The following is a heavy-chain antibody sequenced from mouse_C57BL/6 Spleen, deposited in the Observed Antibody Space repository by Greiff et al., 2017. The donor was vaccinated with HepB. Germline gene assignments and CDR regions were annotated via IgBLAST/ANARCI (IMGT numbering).Heavy chain of an antibody. Sequence: QVQLQQPGAELVKPGASVKLSCKASGYTFTSYWMHWVKQRPGRGLEWIGRIDPNGGGTKYNEKFKSKATLTVDKPSSTAYMQRSSLTSEDSEVYYCAKGPYGSGSRCDDWGQGTTLTVSS. D-gene: IGHD1-1*01. CDR3: AKGPYGSGSRCDD. J-gene: IGHJ2*01. V-gene: IGHV1-72*01. CDR2: IDPNGGGT. CDR1: GYTFTSYW.